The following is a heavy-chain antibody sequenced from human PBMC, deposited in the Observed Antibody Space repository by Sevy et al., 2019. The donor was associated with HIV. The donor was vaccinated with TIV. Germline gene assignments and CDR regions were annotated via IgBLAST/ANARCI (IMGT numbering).Heavy chain of an antibody. Sequence: GGSLRLSCAASGFTFSSYAMHWVRQAPGKGLEWVAVISYDGSNKYYADSVKGRFTISRDNSKNTLYLQMNSLRAEDTAVYYCARDDIVVVVAATLHYYYGMDVWAQGTTVTVSS. J-gene: IGHJ6*02. V-gene: IGHV3-30-3*01. CDR1: GFTFSSYA. D-gene: IGHD2-15*01. CDR3: ARDDIVVVVAATLHYYYGMDV. CDR2: ISYDGSNK.